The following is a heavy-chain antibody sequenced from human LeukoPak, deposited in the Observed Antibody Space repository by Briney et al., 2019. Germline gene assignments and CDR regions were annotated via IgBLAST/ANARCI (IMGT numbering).Heavy chain of an antibody. CDR2: IYYSGST. J-gene: IGHJ3*02. V-gene: IGHV4-61*01. CDR3: ARHGGESIVAMILHAFDI. D-gene: IGHD5-12*01. Sequence: PSETLSLTCSVSGDSISSRTYSWSWIRQPPGKGLEWIGSIYYSGSTNYNPSLKSRVTMSVDTSKNQFSLKLSSVTAADTAVYYCARHGGESIVAMILHAFDIWGQGTMVTVSS. CDR1: GDSISSRTYS.